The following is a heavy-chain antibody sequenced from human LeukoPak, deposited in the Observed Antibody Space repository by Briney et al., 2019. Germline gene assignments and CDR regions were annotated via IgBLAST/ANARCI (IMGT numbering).Heavy chain of an antibody. CDR3: AKDLRGYCTNGVCAPSLDY. V-gene: IGHV3-64*01. J-gene: IGHJ4*02. D-gene: IGHD2-8*01. CDR2: ISSNGGST. CDR1: GFTFSSYA. Sequence: GGSLRLSCAASGFTFSSYAMHWVRQAPGKGLEYVSAISSNGGSTYYANSVKGRFTISRDNSKNTLYLQMNSLRAEDTAVYYCAKDLRGYCTNGVCAPSLDYWGQGTLVTVSS.